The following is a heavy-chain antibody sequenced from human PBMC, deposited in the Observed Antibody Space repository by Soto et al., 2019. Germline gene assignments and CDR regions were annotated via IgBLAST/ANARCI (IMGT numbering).Heavy chain of an antibody. Sequence: QVQLVQSGAEVKKPGASVKVSCKASGYTFTSYAMHWVRQAPVQRLEWMGWINAGNGNTKYSQKFQGRVTITRDTSASTAYMELSSLRSEDTAVYYCARGGGYCSSTSCRDFDYWGQGTLVTVSS. CDR2: INAGNGNT. V-gene: IGHV1-3*01. D-gene: IGHD2-2*01. CDR1: GYTFTSYA. CDR3: ARGGGYCSSTSCRDFDY. J-gene: IGHJ4*02.